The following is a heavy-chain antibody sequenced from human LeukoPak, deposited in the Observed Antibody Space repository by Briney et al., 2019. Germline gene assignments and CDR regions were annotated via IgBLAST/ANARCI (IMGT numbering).Heavy chain of an antibody. CDR2: ISGSGRST. Sequence: PGGSLRLSCAASGFTFSSHAMSWVRQAPGKGLEWVSVISGSGRSTYYADSVKGRFTISRDNSKNTLYLQMNSLRAEDTAVYYCARSSPAAGYHFDYWGQGTLVTVSS. J-gene: IGHJ4*02. CDR1: GFTFSSHA. CDR3: ARSSPAAGYHFDY. D-gene: IGHD2-2*01. V-gene: IGHV3-23*01.